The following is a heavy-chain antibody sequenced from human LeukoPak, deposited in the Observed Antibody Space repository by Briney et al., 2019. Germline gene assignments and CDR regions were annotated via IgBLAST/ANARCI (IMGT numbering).Heavy chain of an antibody. D-gene: IGHD6-6*01. V-gene: IGHV1-8*01. Sequence: ASVKVSCKASGSTFTSYDINWVRQSTGQGLEWMGWMNPYSGDTGYVQKFQDRVTMTRDTSISTAYMELSSLTSDDTAVYYCARSHMGQLVHFDYWGQGTLVTISS. CDR3: ARSHMGQLVHFDY. CDR2: MNPYSGDT. J-gene: IGHJ4*02. CDR1: GSTFTSYD.